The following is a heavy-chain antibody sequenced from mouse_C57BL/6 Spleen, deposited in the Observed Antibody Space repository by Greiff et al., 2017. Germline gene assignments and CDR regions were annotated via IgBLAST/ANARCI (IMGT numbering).Heavy chain of an antibody. Sequence: EVMLVESEGGLVQPGSSMKLSCTASGFTFSDYYMAWVRQVPEKGLEWVANINYDGSSTYSLDSLKSRFIISGDNAKNILYLQMSSLKSEDTATYYCARLNSLITTVVATDAMDYWGQGTSVTVSS. J-gene: IGHJ4*01. CDR2: INYDGSST. V-gene: IGHV5-16*01. CDR1: GFTFSDYY. D-gene: IGHD1-1*01. CDR3: ARLNSLITTVVATDAMDY.